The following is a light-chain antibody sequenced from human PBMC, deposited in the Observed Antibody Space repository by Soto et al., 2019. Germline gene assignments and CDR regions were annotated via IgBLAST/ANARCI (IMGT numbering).Light chain of an antibody. J-gene: IGLJ2*01. CDR3: SSYTIYSTLLL. V-gene: IGLV2-14*01. CDR2: EVT. Sequence: QSALTQPASVSGSPGQSITISCTGTSSDIGGYKYVSWYQQHPGKAPKLIIYEVTNRPSGVSDRFSGSKSGNTASLTISGRQAEDEADYYCSSYTIYSTLLLFGGGTKVTVL. CDR1: SSDIGGYKY.